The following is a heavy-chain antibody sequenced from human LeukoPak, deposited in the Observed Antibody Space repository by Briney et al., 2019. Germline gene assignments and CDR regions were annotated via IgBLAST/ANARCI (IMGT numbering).Heavy chain of an antibody. CDR2: MNPNSGNT. Sequence: GASVTVSCKASGYTFTSYDINWVRQATGQGLEWMGWMNPNSGNTGYAQKFQGRVTMTRNTSISTAYMELSGLRSEDTAVYYCARALGRGDYRDYWGQGTLVTVSS. D-gene: IGHD4/OR15-4a*01. V-gene: IGHV1-8*01. CDR3: ARALGRGDYRDY. CDR1: GYTFTSYD. J-gene: IGHJ4*02.